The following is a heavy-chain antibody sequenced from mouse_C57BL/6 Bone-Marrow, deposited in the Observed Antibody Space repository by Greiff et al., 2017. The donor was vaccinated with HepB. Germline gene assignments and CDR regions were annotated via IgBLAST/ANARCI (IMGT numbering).Heavy chain of an antibody. V-gene: IGHV5-6*01. Sequence: DVQLVESGGDLVKPGGSLKLSCAASGFTFSSYGMSWVRQTPDKRLEWVATISSGGSYTYSPDSVKGRFTISRDNAKNTLYLQMSSLKSEDTAMYYCALPYYYAMDYWGQGTSVTVSS. CDR2: ISSGGSYT. CDR3: ALPYYYAMDY. CDR1: GFTFSSYG. J-gene: IGHJ4*01.